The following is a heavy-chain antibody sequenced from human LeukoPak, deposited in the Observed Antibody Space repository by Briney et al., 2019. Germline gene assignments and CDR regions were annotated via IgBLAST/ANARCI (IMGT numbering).Heavy chain of an antibody. CDR3: AKDPYSSSWYTHFDY. D-gene: IGHD6-13*01. Sequence: GGSLRLSCAASGFTFSSYAMSWVRQAPGKGLEWVSAISGSGGSTYYADSVKSRFTISRDNSKNTLYLQMNSLRAEDTAVYYCAKDPYSSSWYTHFDYWGQGTLVTVSS. CDR2: ISGSGGST. V-gene: IGHV3-23*01. J-gene: IGHJ4*02. CDR1: GFTFSSYA.